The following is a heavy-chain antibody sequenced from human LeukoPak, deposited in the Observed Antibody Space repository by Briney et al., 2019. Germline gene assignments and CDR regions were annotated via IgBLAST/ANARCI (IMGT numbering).Heavy chain of an antibody. CDR3: ARGGGDVYNVFDY. Sequence: PSQTLSLTCTVSVGSISSGGYYWSWIRQHPGKGLEWIGYIYYSGSTYYNPSLKSRVTISVDTSKNQFSLKLSSVSAADTAVYYCARGGGDVYNVFDYWGQGTLVTVSS. J-gene: IGHJ4*02. V-gene: IGHV4-31*03. CDR2: IYYSGST. D-gene: IGHD5-24*01. CDR1: VGSISSGGYY.